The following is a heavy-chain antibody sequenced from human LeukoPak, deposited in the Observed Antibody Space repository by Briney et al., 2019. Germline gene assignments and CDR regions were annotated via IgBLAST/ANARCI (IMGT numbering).Heavy chain of an antibody. Sequence: ASVKVSFKASGYTFTSYDINWVRQATGQGLEWMGWMNPNSGNTGYAQKFQGRVTITRNTSISTAYMELSSLRSEDTAVYYCARGLRDFWSGYYGFLTYYFDYWGQGTLVTVSS. V-gene: IGHV1-8*03. CDR2: MNPNSGNT. J-gene: IGHJ4*02. D-gene: IGHD3-3*01. CDR1: GYTFTSYD. CDR3: ARGLRDFWSGYYGFLTYYFDY.